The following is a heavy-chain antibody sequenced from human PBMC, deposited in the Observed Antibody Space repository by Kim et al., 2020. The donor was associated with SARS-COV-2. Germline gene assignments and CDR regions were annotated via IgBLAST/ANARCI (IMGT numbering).Heavy chain of an antibody. D-gene: IGHD1-7*01. CDR2: ISRSSATT. J-gene: IGHJ3*01. V-gene: IGHV3-48*03. Sequence: GGSLRLSCAASGFTLSNYEMSWVRQAPGKGLEWISYISRSSATTFYADTVKGRFSISRDNAKRSLYLQMNSLRADDSAIYYCARDRVSLSFAELRPDDFDLGGQETRVTVSS. CDR3: ARDRVSLSFAELRPDDFDL. CDR1: GFTLSNYE.